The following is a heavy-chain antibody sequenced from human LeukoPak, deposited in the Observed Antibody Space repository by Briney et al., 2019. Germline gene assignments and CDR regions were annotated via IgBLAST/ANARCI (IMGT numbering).Heavy chain of an antibody. D-gene: IGHD1-1*01. Sequence: ASVRVSCKASGYIFSSYGISWVRQAPGQGLEWMGWISAYTGNTNYAQKLQGRVTMTTDTSTGTAYVELRSLRSDDTAVYYCVRYNDRDATPDYWGQGTLVAVSS. V-gene: IGHV1-18*01. CDR2: ISAYTGNT. CDR3: VRYNDRDATPDY. CDR1: GYIFSSYG. J-gene: IGHJ4*02.